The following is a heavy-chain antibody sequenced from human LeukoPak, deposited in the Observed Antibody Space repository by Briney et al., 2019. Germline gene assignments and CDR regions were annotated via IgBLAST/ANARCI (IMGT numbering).Heavy chain of an antibody. Sequence: PGGSLRLSCAASGFTISSYSMNWVRQAPGKGLEWVSSISSSSSYIYYADSVKGRFTISRDNAKNSLYLQMNSLRAEDTAVYYCARATRRAAAPDYWGQGTLVTVSS. CDR3: ARATRRAAAPDY. D-gene: IGHD6-13*01. V-gene: IGHV3-21*01. CDR1: GFTISSYS. CDR2: ISSSSSYI. J-gene: IGHJ4*02.